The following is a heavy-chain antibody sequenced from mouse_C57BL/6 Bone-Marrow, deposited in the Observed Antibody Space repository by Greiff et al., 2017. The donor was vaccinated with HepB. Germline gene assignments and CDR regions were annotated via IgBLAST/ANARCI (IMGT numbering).Heavy chain of an antibody. CDR1: GYTFTSYW. J-gene: IGHJ4*01. D-gene: IGHD2-1*01. CDR3: ARVYYGNPLYAMDY. V-gene: IGHV1-64*01. CDR2: IHPNSGST. Sequence: QVQLQQPGAELVKPGASVKLSCKASGYTFTSYWMHWVEQRPGQGLEWIGMIHPNSGSTNYNEKFKSKATLTVDKSSSTAYMQLSSLTSEDSAVYYCARVYYGNPLYAMDYWGQGTSVTVSS.